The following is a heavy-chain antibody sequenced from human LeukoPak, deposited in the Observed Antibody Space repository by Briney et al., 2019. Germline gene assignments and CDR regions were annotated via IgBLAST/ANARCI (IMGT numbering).Heavy chain of an antibody. CDR2: IKEDGSDK. D-gene: IGHD1-20*01. J-gene: IGHJ4*02. V-gene: IGHV3-7*01. Sequence: PGGSLRLSCAASGFTFSNYWMNWVRQAPGKGLEWVANIKEDGSDKYYVDSVKGRFSTSKDNAKNSLYLQMNSLRVEDTAVYYCVPLNWNPPGDFDRWGQGTLVTVSS. CDR1: GFTFSNYW. CDR3: VPLNWNPPGDFDR.